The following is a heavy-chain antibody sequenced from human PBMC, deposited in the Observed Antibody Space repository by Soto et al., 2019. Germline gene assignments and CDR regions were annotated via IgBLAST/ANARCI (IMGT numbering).Heavy chain of an antibody. CDR2: IYYSGST. J-gene: IGHJ6*02. V-gene: IGHV4-39*01. D-gene: IGHD2-15*01. CDR3: ARLXGRYYSGSSCYSYGMDV. Sequence: SETLSLTCTVSGGSISGSSYYWGWIRQPPGKGLEWIGSIYYSGSTYYNPSLKSRVTISVDTSKNQFSLKLSSVTAADTAVYYGARLXGRYYSGSSCYSYGMDVWGQGTTVTVSS. CDR1: GGSISGSSYY.